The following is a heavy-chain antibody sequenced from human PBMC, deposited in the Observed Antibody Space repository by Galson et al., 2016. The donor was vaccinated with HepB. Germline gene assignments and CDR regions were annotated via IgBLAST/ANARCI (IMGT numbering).Heavy chain of an antibody. CDR1: GGTFSSFS. CDR3: AILFRGVPVP. CDR2: FLPMFGTP. Sequence: SVKVSCKASGGTFSSFSLSWVRQAPGQGLEWMGGFLPMFGTPSHPQTSQARVTITADGSTSTVYLELRNLSSEDTAVYYCAILFRGVPVPWGQGTLITVSS. V-gene: IGHV1-69*13. J-gene: IGHJ4*02. D-gene: IGHD3-10*01.